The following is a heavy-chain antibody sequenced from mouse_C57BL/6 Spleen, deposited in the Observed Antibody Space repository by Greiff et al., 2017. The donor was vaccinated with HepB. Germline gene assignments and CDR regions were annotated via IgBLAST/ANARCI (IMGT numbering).Heavy chain of an antibody. V-gene: IGHV1-64*01. D-gene: IGHD3-2*02. CDR1: GYTFTSYW. Sequence: QVQLKHPGAELVKPGASVKLSCKASGYTFTSYWMHWVKQRPGQGLEWIGMIHPNSGSTNYNEKFKSKATLTVDKSSSTAYMQLSSLTSEDSAVYYCAEASDWYFDVWGTGTTVTVSS. CDR3: AEASDWYFDV. J-gene: IGHJ1*03. CDR2: IHPNSGST.